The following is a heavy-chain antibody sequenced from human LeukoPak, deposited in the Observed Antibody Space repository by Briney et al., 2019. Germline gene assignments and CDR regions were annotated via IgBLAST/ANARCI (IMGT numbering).Heavy chain of an antibody. CDR3: ARDKGSSWYRRAFDI. V-gene: IGHV4-34*01. D-gene: IGHD6-13*01. CDR2: INHSGST. CDR1: GGSFSGYY. Sequence: SETLSLTCAVYGGSFSGYYWSWIRQPPGKGLEWIGEINHSGSTNYNPSLKSRVTISVDTSKNQFSLKLSSVTAADTAVYYCARDKGSSWYRRAFDIWGQGTMVTVSS. J-gene: IGHJ3*02.